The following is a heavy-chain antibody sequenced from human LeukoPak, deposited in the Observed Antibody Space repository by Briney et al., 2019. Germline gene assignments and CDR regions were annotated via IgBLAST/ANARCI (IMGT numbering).Heavy chain of an antibody. CDR3: AKNANLRLPIYYFDY. V-gene: IGHV3-23*01. Sequence: GGSLRLSCSVSGLTFYTYAMSWVRQAPGKGLEWVPAISGRDGRTYYADSVKGRFTISRDNSKNTLYLQMNSLRAEDTAVYYCAKNANLRLPIYYFDYWGQGTLVTVSS. D-gene: IGHD2-21*01. J-gene: IGHJ4*02. CDR1: GLTFYTYA. CDR2: ISGRDGRT.